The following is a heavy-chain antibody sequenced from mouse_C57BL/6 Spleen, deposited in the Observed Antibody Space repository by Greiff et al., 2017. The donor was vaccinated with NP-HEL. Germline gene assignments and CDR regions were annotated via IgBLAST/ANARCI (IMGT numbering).Heavy chain of an antibody. D-gene: IGHD2-3*01. CDR2: IYPGSGST. J-gene: IGHJ1*03. CDR1: GYTFTSYW. CDR3: ARWLLREWYFDV. Sequence: QVQLKQPGAELVKPGASVKMSCKASGYTFTSYWITWVKQRPGQGLEWIGDIYPGSGSTNYNEKFKSKATLTVDTSSSTAYMQLSSLTSEDSAVYYCARWLLREWYFDVWGTGTTVTVSS. V-gene: IGHV1-55*01.